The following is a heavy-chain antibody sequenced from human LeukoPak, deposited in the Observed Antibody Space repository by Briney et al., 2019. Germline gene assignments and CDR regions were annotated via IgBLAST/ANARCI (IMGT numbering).Heavy chain of an antibody. CDR2: IWYDGSNK. J-gene: IGHJ5*02. CDR1: GFTFSTSG. V-gene: IGHV3-33*01. D-gene: IGHD2-2*01. CDR3: ARDLGCSSTSCYEGGHWFDP. Sequence: GRSLRLSCAASGFTFSTSGMHWVRQAPGRGLEWVALIWYDGSNKYYADSVKGRFTISRDNSKNTVYLQMNSLRAEDTAVYFCARDLGCSSTSCYEGGHWFDPWGQGTLVTVSP.